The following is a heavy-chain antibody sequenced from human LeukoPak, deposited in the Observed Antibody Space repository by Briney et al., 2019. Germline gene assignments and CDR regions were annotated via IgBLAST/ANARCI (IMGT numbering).Heavy chain of an antibody. V-gene: IGHV1-3*01. CDR1: GYTFTSYA. Sequence: ASVKVSCKASGYTFTSYAMHWVRQAPGQRLEWMGWINAGNGNTKYSQRFQGRVTIPRDTSASTAYMELSSLRSEDTAVYYCARSNSGWDAFDVWGQGTMVTVSS. CDR2: INAGNGNT. J-gene: IGHJ3*01. CDR3: ARSNSGWDAFDV. D-gene: IGHD6-19*01.